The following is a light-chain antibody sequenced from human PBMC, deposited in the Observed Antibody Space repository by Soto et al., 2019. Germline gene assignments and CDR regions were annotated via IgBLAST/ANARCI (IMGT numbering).Light chain of an antibody. CDR2: RNN. CDR3: AAWYASLRGVV. V-gene: IGLV1-47*01. CDR1: SSNIGSNY. J-gene: IGLJ2*01. Sequence: QSVLTQPPSASGTPGQRVTISCSGSSSNIGSNYVYWYQQLPGTAPKLLIYRNNHRPSGVPDRFSGSKSGTSASLAISWRLSEEEAAYYCAAWYASLRGVVFGGGTKLTVL.